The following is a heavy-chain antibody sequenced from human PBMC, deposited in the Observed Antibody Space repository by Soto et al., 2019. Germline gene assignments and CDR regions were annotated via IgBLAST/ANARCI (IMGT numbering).Heavy chain of an antibody. CDR3: AREPSLDDYGDYPTGENYYYYGMDV. Sequence: QVQLVQSGAEVKKPGASVKVSCKASGYTFTSYYMHWVRQAPGQGLEWMGIINPSGGSTSYAQKFQGRVTMTRDTSTSTVYMELSSLRSEDTAVYYCAREPSLDDYGDYPTGENYYYYGMDVWGQGTTVTVSS. D-gene: IGHD4-17*01. CDR2: INPSGGST. J-gene: IGHJ6*02. CDR1: GYTFTSYY. V-gene: IGHV1-46*01.